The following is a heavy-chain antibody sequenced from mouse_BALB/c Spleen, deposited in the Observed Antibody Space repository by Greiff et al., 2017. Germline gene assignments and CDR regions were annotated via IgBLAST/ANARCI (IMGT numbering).Heavy chain of an antibody. J-gene: IGHJ4*01. V-gene: IGHV5-6*01. D-gene: IGHD1-1*01. Sequence: EVQRVESGGDLVKPGGSLKLSCAASGFTFSSYGMSWVRQTPDKRLEWVATISSGGSYTYYPDSVKGRFTISRDNAKNTLYLQMSSLKSEDTAMYYCAAYYGYAMDYWGQGTSVTVSS. CDR1: GFTFSSYG. CDR3: AAYYGYAMDY. CDR2: ISSGGSYT.